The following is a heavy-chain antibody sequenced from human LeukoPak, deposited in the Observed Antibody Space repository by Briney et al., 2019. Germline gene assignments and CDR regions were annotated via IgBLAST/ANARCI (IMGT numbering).Heavy chain of an antibody. J-gene: IGHJ3*02. D-gene: IGHD4-23*01. CDR3: AKDRLTLDAFDI. V-gene: IGHV3-23*01. CDR2: ISDSGAYT. CDR1: RFAFSSYG. Sequence: QSGGSLRLSCAASRFAFSSYGMSWVRQAPGKGLEWVSGISDSGAYTYYADSVKGRFTISRDNSKNTVYVQMNSLRAEDTALYYCAKDRLTLDAFDIWGQGTMVTVSS.